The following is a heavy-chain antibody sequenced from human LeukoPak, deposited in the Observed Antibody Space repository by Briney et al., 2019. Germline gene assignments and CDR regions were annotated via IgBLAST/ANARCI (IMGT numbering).Heavy chain of an antibody. J-gene: IGHJ4*02. CDR3: ASYGSGSYYSLDY. D-gene: IGHD3-10*01. Sequence: PSETLSLTCTVSGGSISSSSHYWGWIRQTPGKGLEWIASIYYSGSTYYNPSLKSRVTISVDTSKSQFSLKLSSVTAADTAVYYCASYGSGSYYSLDYWGQGTLVTVSS. CDR2: IYYSGST. V-gene: IGHV4-39*01. CDR1: GGSISSSSHY.